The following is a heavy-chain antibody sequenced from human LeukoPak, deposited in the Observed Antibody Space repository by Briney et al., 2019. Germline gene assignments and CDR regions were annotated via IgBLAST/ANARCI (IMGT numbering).Heavy chain of an antibody. D-gene: IGHD4-23*01. CDR2: SNSDGSST. CDR3: ARDLKGPVNDVFDM. V-gene: IGHV3-74*01. J-gene: IGHJ3*02. CDR1: GFTFKTYW. Sequence: PGGSLRLSCAASGFTFKTYWMHWVCQAPRKGLGWVSHSNSDGSSTSYADSVRGRFTISRDNAKNTLYLQMNSLRAEDTAVYYCARDLKGPVNDVFDMWGQGTMVTVSS.